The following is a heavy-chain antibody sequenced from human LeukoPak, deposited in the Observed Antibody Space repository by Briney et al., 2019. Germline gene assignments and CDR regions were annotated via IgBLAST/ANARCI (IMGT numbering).Heavy chain of an antibody. J-gene: IGHJ6*02. V-gene: IGHV4-4*07. CDR3: ARGDAMDV. Sequence: KPSETLSLTCTVSGGSILSNYWTWIRQPAGKGLEWIGRIWSSGDRNYNPSLKSRVTMSVDTSNNQFFLNLDSLTAADTAVYFCARGDAMDVWGQGTTVTVSS. CDR2: IWSSGDR. CDR1: GGSILSNY.